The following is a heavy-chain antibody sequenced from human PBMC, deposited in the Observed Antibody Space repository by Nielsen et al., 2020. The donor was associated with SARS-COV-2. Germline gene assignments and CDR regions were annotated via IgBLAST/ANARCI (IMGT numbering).Heavy chain of an antibody. J-gene: IGHJ4*02. CDR1: GFSVSSHD. CDR2: IYSDGST. Sequence: GESLKISCAASGFSVSSHDMNWVRQAPGKGLQWVSLIYSDGSTKYADSVKGRFTISRDNSRNTVYLQMNGLTVEDTAVYYCARDFGVDPKDGFDYWGQGTLVTVSS. V-gene: IGHV3-53*01. CDR3: ARDFGVDPKDGFDY. D-gene: IGHD3-3*01.